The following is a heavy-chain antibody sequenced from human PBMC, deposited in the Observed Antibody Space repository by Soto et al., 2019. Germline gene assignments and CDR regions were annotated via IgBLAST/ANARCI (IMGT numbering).Heavy chain of an antibody. CDR1: GFTFSSYA. Sequence: GSLRLSCAASGFTFSSYAMHWVRQAPGKGLEWVAVISYDGSNKYYADSVKGRFTISRDNSKNTLYLQMNSLRAEDTAVYYCARAAWGLDYWGQGTLVTVSS. J-gene: IGHJ4*02. CDR3: ARAAWGLDY. V-gene: IGHV3-30*04. CDR2: ISYDGSNK. D-gene: IGHD1-26*01.